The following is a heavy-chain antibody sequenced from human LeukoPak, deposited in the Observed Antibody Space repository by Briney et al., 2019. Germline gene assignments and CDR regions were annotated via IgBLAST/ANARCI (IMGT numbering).Heavy chain of an antibody. V-gene: IGHV4-39*07. CDR1: GGSISSSSYY. CDR3: AREDIVATQNAFDI. CDR2: IYYSGST. D-gene: IGHD5-12*01. J-gene: IGHJ3*02. Sequence: SETLSLTCTVSGGSISSSSYYWGWIRQPPGKGLEWIGSIYYSGSTYYNPSLKSRVTISVDTSKNQFSLKLSSVTAADTAVYYCAREDIVATQNAFDIWGQGTMVTVSS.